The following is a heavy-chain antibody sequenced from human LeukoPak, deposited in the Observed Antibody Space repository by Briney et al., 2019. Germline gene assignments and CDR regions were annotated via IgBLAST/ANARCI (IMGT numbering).Heavy chain of an antibody. CDR1: SGSISSSSYF. J-gene: IGHJ4*02. Sequence: PSETLSLTCSVSSGSISSSSYFWDRIRQPPGKGLGWIGSISYTGTTYYNPSLKSRVTISVDTSKNQFSQELTSVTAADTAVFFCSRLVNGATHYFDFWGQGTLVTVSS. CDR3: SRLVNGATHYFDF. V-gene: IGHV4-39*01. CDR2: ISYTGTT. D-gene: IGHD2-8*01.